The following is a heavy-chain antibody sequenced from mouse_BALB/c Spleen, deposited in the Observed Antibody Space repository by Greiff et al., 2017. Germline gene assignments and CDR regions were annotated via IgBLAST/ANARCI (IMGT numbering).Heavy chain of an antibody. Sequence: VQRVESGAELVRPGTSVKISCKASGYTFTNYWLGWVKQRPGHGLEWIGDIYPGGGYTNYNEKFKGKATLTADTSSSTAYMQLSSLTSEDSAVYFCARQGESYWYFDVWGAGTTVTVSS. CDR2: IYPGGGYT. V-gene: IGHV1-63*02. CDR1: GYTFTNYW. CDR3: ARQGESYWYFDV. D-gene: IGHD3-3*01. J-gene: IGHJ1*01.